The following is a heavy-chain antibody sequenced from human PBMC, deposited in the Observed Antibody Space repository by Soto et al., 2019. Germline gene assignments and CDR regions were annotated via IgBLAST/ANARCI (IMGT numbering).Heavy chain of an antibody. D-gene: IGHD3-3*01. Sequence: GGSLRLSCAASGFTFSSYAMSWVRQAPGKGLEWVSAISGSGGSTYYADTVKGRFTISRDNSKYTLYLQMNGLRAEDTAVYYCAKALSGSLAVSDYWGQGTLVTVSS. CDR3: AKALSGSLAVSDY. CDR2: ISGSGGST. V-gene: IGHV3-23*01. J-gene: IGHJ4*02. CDR1: GFTFSSYA.